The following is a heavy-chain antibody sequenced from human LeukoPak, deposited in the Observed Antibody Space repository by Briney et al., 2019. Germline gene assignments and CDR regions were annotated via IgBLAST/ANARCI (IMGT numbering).Heavy chain of an antibody. Sequence: ASVKVSCKASGYTFTGQYIHWVRQAPGQGLEWMGWINPNNGGTNFAQKFQGRVTMFRHTSISTAYMELSRLRSDDTALYYCARNSKDCTNGICPPATAFDIWGQGTVVSVSS. D-gene: IGHD2-8*01. CDR3: ARNSKDCTNGICPPATAFDI. CDR2: INPNNGGT. V-gene: IGHV1-2*02. CDR1: GYTFTGQY. J-gene: IGHJ3*02.